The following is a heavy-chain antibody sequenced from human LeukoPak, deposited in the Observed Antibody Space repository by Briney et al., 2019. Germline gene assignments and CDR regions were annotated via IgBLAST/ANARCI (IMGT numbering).Heavy chain of an antibody. CDR2: IYYSGST. CDR3: AGRITGTTGDDRLYYYYYYMDV. Sequence: PSETLSLTCTVSGGSISSSSYYWGWIRQPPGKGLEWIGSIYYSGSTYYNPSLKSRVTISVDTSKNQFSLKLSSVTAADTAVYYCAGRITGTTGDDRLYYYYYYMDVWGKGTTVTISS. D-gene: IGHD1-20*01. J-gene: IGHJ6*03. CDR1: GGSISSSSYY. V-gene: IGHV4-39*07.